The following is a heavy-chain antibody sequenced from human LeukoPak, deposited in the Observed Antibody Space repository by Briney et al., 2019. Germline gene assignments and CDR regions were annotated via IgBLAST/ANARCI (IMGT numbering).Heavy chain of an antibody. CDR3: ARDSDYYGSGSHRDAFDI. V-gene: IGHV3-21*01. J-gene: IGHJ3*02. CDR1: GFTFRSYS. Sequence: GGSLRLSCAASGFTFRSYSMNWVRQAPGKGLEWVSSIGSSHNYIYYADSVKGRLIISRDNAKNSLYLQMNSLRAEDTAVYYCARDSDYYGSGSHRDAFDIWGQGTMVTVSS. CDR2: IGSSHNYI. D-gene: IGHD3-10*01.